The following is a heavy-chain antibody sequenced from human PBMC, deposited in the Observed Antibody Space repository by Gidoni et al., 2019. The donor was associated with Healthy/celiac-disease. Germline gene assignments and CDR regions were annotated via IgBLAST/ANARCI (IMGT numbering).Heavy chain of an antibody. Sequence: EVPLLESGGGLVQPGGSLRLSCAASGLTFSSYAMSWVRQAPGKGLEWVSAISGSGGSTYYADSVKGRFTISRDNSKNTLYLQMNSLRAEDTAVYYCAKDGQDILTGYFDYWGQGTLVTVSS. D-gene: IGHD3-9*01. CDR1: GLTFSSYA. J-gene: IGHJ4*02. CDR3: AKDGQDILTGYFDY. CDR2: ISGSGGST. V-gene: IGHV3-23*01.